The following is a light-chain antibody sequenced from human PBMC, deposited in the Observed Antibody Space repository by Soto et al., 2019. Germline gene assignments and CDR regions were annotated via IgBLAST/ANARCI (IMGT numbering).Light chain of an antibody. CDR3: QQRSNWPLT. J-gene: IGKJ4*01. V-gene: IGKV3-11*01. CDR1: QSVSSY. Sequence: IVLTQSPATLSLSPGERATLSCRVSQSVSSYLAWYQQKPGQAPRLLIYDASNRATGIPARFSGSGSGTDFTLTISSLEPEDFAVYYCQQRSNWPLTFGGGTKVDIK. CDR2: DAS.